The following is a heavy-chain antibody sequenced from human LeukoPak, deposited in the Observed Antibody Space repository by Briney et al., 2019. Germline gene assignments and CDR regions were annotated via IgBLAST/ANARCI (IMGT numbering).Heavy chain of an antibody. CDR2: IIPIFGTA. CDR3: ARVEGSAKLDY. J-gene: IGHJ4*02. V-gene: IGHV1-69*06. D-gene: IGHD1-26*01. Sequence: ASVKVSCKASGGTFSSYAISWVRRAPGQGLEWMGGIIPIFGTANYAQKFQGRVTITADKSTSTAYMELSSLRSEDTAVYYCARVEGSAKLDYWGQGTLVTVSS. CDR1: GGTFSSYA.